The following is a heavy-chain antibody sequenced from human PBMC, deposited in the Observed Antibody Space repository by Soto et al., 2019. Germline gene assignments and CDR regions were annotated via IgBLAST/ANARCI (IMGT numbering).Heavy chain of an antibody. CDR3: ARAGRSDSSGLTFDY. J-gene: IGHJ4*02. V-gene: IGHV1-18*01. Sequence: QVQLVQSGAEVKKPGASVKVSCKASGYTFTSYGISWVRQAPGQGLEWMGWISAYNGNTNYAQKLQGRVTMTTDTSTSTAYRELRSLRSDDTAVYYCARAGRSDSSGLTFDYWGQGTLVTVSS. CDR1: GYTFTSYG. CDR2: ISAYNGNT. D-gene: IGHD3-22*01.